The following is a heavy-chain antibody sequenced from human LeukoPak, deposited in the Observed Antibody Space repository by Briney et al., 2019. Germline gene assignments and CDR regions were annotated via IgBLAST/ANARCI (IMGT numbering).Heavy chain of an antibody. CDR1: GGSIGTYY. CDR2: IFTTGGA. CDR3: VRDGPSWGLL. Sequence: SETLSLTCTVSGGSIGTYYWSWIRQPAGKGLEWIGRIFTTGGANYNPSPKSRVTMSLDTSKNLFSLKLNSVTAADTAVYYCVRDGPSWGLLWGQGALVTVSS. J-gene: IGHJ4*02. D-gene: IGHD7-27*01. V-gene: IGHV4-4*07.